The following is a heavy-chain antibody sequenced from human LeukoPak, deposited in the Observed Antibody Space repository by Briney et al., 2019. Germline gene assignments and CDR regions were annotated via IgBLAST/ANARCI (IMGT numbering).Heavy chain of an antibody. CDR2: IDWDDDK. D-gene: IGHD3-10*01. J-gene: IGHJ6*03. CDR3: ARIPGPYGSGPHPTYYYMDV. CDR1: GFSLSTSGMC. V-gene: IGHV2-70*11. Sequence: SGPALVKPTQTLTLTCTFSGFSLSTSGMCVSWIRQPPGKALEWLARIDWDDDKYYSTSLKTRLTISKDTSKNQVVLTMTNMDPVDTATYYCARIPGPYGSGPHPTYYYMDVWGKGTTVTVSS.